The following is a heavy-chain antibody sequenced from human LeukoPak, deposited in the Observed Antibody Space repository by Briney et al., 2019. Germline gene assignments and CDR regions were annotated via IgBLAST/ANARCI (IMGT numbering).Heavy chain of an antibody. D-gene: IGHD5-18*01. Sequence: GGSLRLSCAASGFTFSGSAMHWVRQASGKGLEWVGRIRSKANSYATAYAASVKGRFTISRDDPKNTAYLQMNSLKTEDTAVYYCTRLEDTAMVYYYYYYMDVGGKGTTVTVSS. CDR1: GFTFSGSA. CDR2: IRSKANSYAT. V-gene: IGHV3-73*01. CDR3: TRLEDTAMVYYYYYYMDV. J-gene: IGHJ6*03.